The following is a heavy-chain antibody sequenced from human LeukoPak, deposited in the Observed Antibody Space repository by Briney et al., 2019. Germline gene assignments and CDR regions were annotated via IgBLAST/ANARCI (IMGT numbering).Heavy chain of an antibody. CDR2: INHSGST. CDR3: ARDSSARYSASWYVVGDFDY. D-gene: IGHD6-13*01. J-gene: IGHJ4*02. Sequence: SETLSLTCAVYGGSFSGYHWSWIRQPPGKGLEWIGEINHSGSTNYNPSLKSRVTISVDTSKNQFSLKLSSVTAADTAVYYCARDSSARYSASWYVVGDFDYWGQGTLVTVSS. V-gene: IGHV4-34*01. CDR1: GGSFSGYH.